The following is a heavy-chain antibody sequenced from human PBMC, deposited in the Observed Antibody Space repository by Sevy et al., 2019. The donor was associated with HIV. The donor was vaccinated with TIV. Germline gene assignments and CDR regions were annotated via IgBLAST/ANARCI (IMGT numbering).Heavy chain of an antibody. CDR2: ISYDGSNK. CDR3: AKILGGLYDYGRGSYRSYFDY. J-gene: IGHJ4*02. V-gene: IGHV3-30*18. CDR1: GFTFSSYG. D-gene: IGHD3-16*02. Sequence: GGSLRLSCAASGFTFSSYGMHWVRQAPGKGLEWVAVISYDGSNKYYADSVKGRFTISRDNSKNTLYLQMNSLRAEDTAVYYCAKILGGLYDYGRGSYRSYFDYWGQGTLVTVSS.